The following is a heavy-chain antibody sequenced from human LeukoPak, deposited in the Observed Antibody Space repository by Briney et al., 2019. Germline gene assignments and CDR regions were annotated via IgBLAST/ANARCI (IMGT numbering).Heavy chain of an antibody. CDR2: IYYSGST. Sequence: PSETLSLTCTVSGGSISSYYWSWIRQPPGKGLEWIGYIYYSGSTNYNPSLKSRVTISVDTSKNQFSLKLSSVTAADTAVYYCARDRIAVSLGYWYFDLWGRGTLVTVSS. CDR1: GGSISSYY. J-gene: IGHJ2*01. D-gene: IGHD6-19*01. V-gene: IGHV4-59*01. CDR3: ARDRIAVSLGYWYFDL.